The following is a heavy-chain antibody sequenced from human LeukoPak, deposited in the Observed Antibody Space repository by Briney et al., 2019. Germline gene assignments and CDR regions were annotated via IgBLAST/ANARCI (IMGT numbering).Heavy chain of an antibody. V-gene: IGHV3-74*01. CDR3: AKDNRPTEAAGSYFDY. Sequence: PGGSLRLSCAASGFTFTSYWMHWVRQAPGKGLVWISHIHSDGSSTSYADSVTGRFTISRDNAKNMVYLQMNSLRAEDTALYYCAKDNRPTEAAGSYFDYWGQGTLVTVSS. CDR2: IHSDGSST. J-gene: IGHJ4*02. D-gene: IGHD6-13*01. CDR1: GFTFTSYW.